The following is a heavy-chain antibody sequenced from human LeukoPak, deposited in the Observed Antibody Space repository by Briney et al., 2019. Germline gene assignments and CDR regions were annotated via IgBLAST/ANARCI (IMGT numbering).Heavy chain of an antibody. D-gene: IGHD4-17*01. Sequence: SGTLSLTCAVSGGSISSSNWWSWVRQPPGKGLEWIGEIYHSGSTNYNPSLKSRVTISVDKSKNQFSLKLSSVTAADTAVYYCARRGPVDYGDYVPFDYWGQGTLVTVSS. CDR1: GGSISSSNW. V-gene: IGHV4-4*02. J-gene: IGHJ4*02. CDR2: IYHSGST. CDR3: ARRGPVDYGDYVPFDY.